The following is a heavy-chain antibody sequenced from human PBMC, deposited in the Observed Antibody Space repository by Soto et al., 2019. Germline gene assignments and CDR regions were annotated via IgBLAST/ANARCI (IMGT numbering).Heavy chain of an antibody. V-gene: IGHV3-30*03. CDR2: ISFDGSTQ. CDR3: VSEGVLGLVKIIPPDY. J-gene: IGHJ4*03. CDR1: GFGFSGYG. Sequence: VQLLESGGGVAQPGRSLRLSCRASGFGFSGYGMLWVRQAPGKGPEWVAFISFDGSTQDYADSVRGRFTISRDNPENTRYLKLDTLRVEDTAMYYCVSEGVLGLVKIIPPDYWGHGAQVTVSA. D-gene: IGHD3-16*01.